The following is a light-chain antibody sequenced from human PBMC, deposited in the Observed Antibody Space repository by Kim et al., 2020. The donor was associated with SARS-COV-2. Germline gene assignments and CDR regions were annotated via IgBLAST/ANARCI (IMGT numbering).Light chain of an antibody. CDR2: AAS. CDR3: QQLNSYPYT. Sequence: ASVGYRVTITCRASQGISSYLAWYQQKPGKAPNLLIYAASTLQTGVPSRFSGSGSGTDFTLTISSLQPEDFATYYCQQLNSYPYTFGQGTKLEIK. J-gene: IGKJ2*01. V-gene: IGKV1-9*01. CDR1: QGISSY.